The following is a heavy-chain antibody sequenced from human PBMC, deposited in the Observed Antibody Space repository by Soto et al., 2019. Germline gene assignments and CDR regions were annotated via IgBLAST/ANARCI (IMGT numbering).Heavy chain of an antibody. D-gene: IGHD3-3*01. CDR2: ISYDGSNK. J-gene: IGHJ4*02. CDR3: ARDQVATIFGVVIIPLDY. CDR1: GFTFSSYA. Sequence: QVQLVESWGGVVQPGRSLRLSCAASGFTFSSYAMHWVRQAPGKGLEWVAVISYDGSNKYYADSVKGRFTISRDNSKNTLYLQMNSLRAEDTAVYYCARDQVATIFGVVIIPLDYWGQGTLVTVSS. V-gene: IGHV3-30-3*01.